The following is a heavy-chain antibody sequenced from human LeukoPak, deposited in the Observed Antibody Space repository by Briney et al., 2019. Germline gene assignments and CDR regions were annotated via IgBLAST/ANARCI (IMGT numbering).Heavy chain of an antibody. J-gene: IGHJ4*02. CDR3: VATINLDY. V-gene: IGHV3-66*01. Sequence: GGSLRLSCAASGFTVSSNYMSWVRQAPGKGLEWVSVIYSGGSTYYADSVKGRFTISRDNSKNTLYLQMNSLRAEDTAVYYGVATINLDYWGQGTLVTVSS. D-gene: IGHD5-12*01. CDR1: GFTVSSNY. CDR2: IYSGGST.